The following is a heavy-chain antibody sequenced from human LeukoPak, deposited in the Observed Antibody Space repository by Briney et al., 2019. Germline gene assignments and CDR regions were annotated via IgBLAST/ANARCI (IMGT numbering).Heavy chain of an antibody. Sequence: GGSLRLSCAASGFTFSSYGMHWVRQAPGKGLEWVAFIRYDGSNKHYADSVKGRFTISRDNSKNTLYLQMNSLRAEDTAVYYCAKHAGYDILTGYSNDASDIWGQGTMVTVSS. J-gene: IGHJ3*02. V-gene: IGHV3-30*02. D-gene: IGHD3-9*01. CDR2: IRYDGSNK. CDR3: AKHAGYDILTGYSNDASDI. CDR1: GFTFSSYG.